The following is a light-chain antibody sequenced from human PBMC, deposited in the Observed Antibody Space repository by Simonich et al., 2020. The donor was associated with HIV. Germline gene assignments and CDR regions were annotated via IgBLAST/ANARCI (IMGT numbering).Light chain of an antibody. CDR2: GAS. Sequence: EIVLTQSPGTLSLSPGEKATLSCRASQSVRSSYLAWYQQKPGQAPRLLIYGASTRATCIPARFRGSGSGTEFTLTISSMQSEDFAVYYCQQYNNWPPWTFGQGTKVEIK. V-gene: IGKV3-15*01. CDR1: QSVRSSY. J-gene: IGKJ1*01. CDR3: QQYNNWPPWT.